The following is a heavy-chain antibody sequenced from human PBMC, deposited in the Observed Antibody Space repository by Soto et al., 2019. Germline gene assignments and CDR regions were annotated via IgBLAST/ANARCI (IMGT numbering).Heavy chain of an antibody. CDR3: ARDYGSFTYYFYGMDV. D-gene: IGHD3-10*01. V-gene: IGHV3-30-3*01. CDR2: ISYDGNKK. CDR1: GFTFSSYT. J-gene: IGHJ6*02. Sequence: QVHLVESGGGVVQPGRSLRLSCAASGFTFSSYTMHWVRQAPGKGLEGVAIISYDGNKKYYADSVKGRFTIARDNSKNALFLQMNSLRTEDTAVYYCARDYGSFTYYFYGMDVWGQGTTVTVSS.